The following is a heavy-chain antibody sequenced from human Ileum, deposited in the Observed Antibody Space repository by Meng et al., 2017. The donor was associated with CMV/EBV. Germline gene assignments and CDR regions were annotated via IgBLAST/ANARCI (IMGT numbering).Heavy chain of an antibody. J-gene: IGHJ4*02. CDR3: ASGPWNHVGY. D-gene: IGHD1-14*01. Sequence: LTCTVSGGSLNSDGYYWNWIRQHPGKGLEWIGYIYYSGSTYYDPSLKSRVTMSVDMSNNQVSLNLSSVTAADTAVYYCASGPWNHVGYWGQGTLVTISS. CDR2: IYYSGST. CDR1: GGSLNSDGYY. V-gene: IGHV4-31*03.